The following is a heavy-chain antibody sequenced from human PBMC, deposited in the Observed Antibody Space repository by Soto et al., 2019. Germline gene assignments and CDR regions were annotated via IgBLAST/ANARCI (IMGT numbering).Heavy chain of an antibody. V-gene: IGHV4-34*01. CDR3: ARGPALRYFDWLLSYYGMDV. J-gene: IGHJ6*02. CDR1: GGSFSGYY. D-gene: IGHD3-9*01. Sequence: PSETLSLTCAVYGGSFSGYYWSWIRQPPGKGLEWIGEINHSGSTNYNPSLKRRVTISVDTSKNRFSLKLSSVTAADTAVDYCARGPALRYFDWLLSYYGMDVWGQGTTVTVSS. CDR2: INHSGST.